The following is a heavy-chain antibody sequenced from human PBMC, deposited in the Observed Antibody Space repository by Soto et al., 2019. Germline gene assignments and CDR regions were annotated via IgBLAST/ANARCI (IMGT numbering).Heavy chain of an antibody. Sequence: GGSLRLSCVASGFTFSSYSMNWVRQAPGKGLEWVSSISSSSSYIYYADSVKGRFAISRDNAKNSLYLQMNSLRAEDTAVYYCARAGSFGSYYYYGMDVWGQGTTVTVSS. J-gene: IGHJ6*02. CDR2: ISSSSSYI. D-gene: IGHD6-13*01. CDR3: ARAGSFGSYYYYGMDV. CDR1: GFTFSSYS. V-gene: IGHV3-21*01.